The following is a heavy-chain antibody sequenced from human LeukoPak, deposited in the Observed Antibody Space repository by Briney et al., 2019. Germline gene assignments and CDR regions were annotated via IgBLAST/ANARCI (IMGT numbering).Heavy chain of an antibody. J-gene: IGHJ6*02. CDR2: IKQDGSEK. CDR3: ARVRFYEDV. V-gene: IGHV3-7*01. Sequence: GGSLRLSCAASGFTFSSYSMNWVRQASGKGLEWVANIKQDGSEKYYVDSVRGRFTISRDNAKNSLFLQMNTLRAEDTAVYYCARVRFYEDVWGQGTTVTVSS. CDR1: GFTFSSYS. D-gene: IGHD3-3*01.